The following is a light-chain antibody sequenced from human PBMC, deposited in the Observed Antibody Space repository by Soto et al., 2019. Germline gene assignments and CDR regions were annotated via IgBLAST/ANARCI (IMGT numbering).Light chain of an antibody. V-gene: IGKV3-20*01. CDR2: AAS. CDR3: QQYGSSRWT. CDR1: QSVSSNF. Sequence: EIVLTQSPGTLSLSPGERTTLSCRASQSVSSNFLAWYQQRPGQAPRLLIYAASSRATGIPDRFSGSGSGTDFTLTISRLEPEDFAVYYCQQYGSSRWTFGQGTKVEIK. J-gene: IGKJ1*01.